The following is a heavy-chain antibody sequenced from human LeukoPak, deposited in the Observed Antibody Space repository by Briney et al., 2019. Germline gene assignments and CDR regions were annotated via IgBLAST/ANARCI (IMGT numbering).Heavy chain of an antibody. CDR3: ARFPASGEMAYYFDY. V-gene: IGHV4-59*01. D-gene: IGHD5-24*01. CDR2: IYYSGST. J-gene: IGHJ4*02. Sequence: SETLSLTCTVSGGSINNYYWSWIRQPPGKGLEWIGYIYYSGSTNYNPSLKSRVTISLDTSKNQFSLKLSSVTAADTAVYYCARFPASGEMAYYFDYWGQGTLVTVSS. CDR1: GGSINNYY.